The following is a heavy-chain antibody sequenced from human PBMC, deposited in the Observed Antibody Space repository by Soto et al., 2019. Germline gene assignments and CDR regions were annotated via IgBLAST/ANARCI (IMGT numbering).Heavy chain of an antibody. D-gene: IGHD1-1*01. CDR2: MSHSGGT. CDR1: GVSVSSGSYY. V-gene: IGHV4-34*01. CDR3: ARVERGTATTVVDAFDI. J-gene: IGHJ3*02. Sequence: QVQLQQWGAGLLKPSETLSLTCAVYGVSVSSGSYYWSWIRQPPGKGLEWIGEMSHSGGTHFNPSLKSRHNISVDTSKNQFSLKMSFVTAADTALYYCARVERGTATTVVDAFDIWGPGTMVTVSS.